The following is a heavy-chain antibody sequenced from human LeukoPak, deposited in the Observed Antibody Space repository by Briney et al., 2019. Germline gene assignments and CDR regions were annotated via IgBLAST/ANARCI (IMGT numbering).Heavy chain of an antibody. V-gene: IGHV1-46*01. J-gene: IGHJ3*02. Sequence: GASVKVSCKASGYTFTSYYMHWVRQAPGQGLEWMGIINPSGGSTSYAQKFQGRVTMTRDTSTSTVYMELSSLRSEDTAVYYCASPNYYNWNDMAFDIWGQGTMVTVSS. D-gene: IGHD1-20*01. CDR3: ASPNYYNWNDMAFDI. CDR1: GYTFTSYY. CDR2: INPSGGST.